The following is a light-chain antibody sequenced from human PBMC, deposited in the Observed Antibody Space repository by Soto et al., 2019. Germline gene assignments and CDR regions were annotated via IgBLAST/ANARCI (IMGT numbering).Light chain of an antibody. J-gene: IGKJ1*01. Sequence: EIVWTQSPGTLSLSPGERATLSCRASQSVSSSYLAWYQQKPGQAPRLLIYGASSRATGIPDRFSGSGSGTDFTLTISRLEPEDFAVYYCQQYGRAPTCGQGTKVEI. V-gene: IGKV3-20*01. CDR2: GAS. CDR1: QSVSSSY. CDR3: QQYGRAPT.